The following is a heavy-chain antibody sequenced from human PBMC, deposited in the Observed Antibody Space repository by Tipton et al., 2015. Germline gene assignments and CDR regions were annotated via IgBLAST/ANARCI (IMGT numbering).Heavy chain of an antibody. Sequence: LRLSCAVYGGSFSGYYWSWIRQPPGKGLEWIAEINHGGSINYNPSLKSRCTISVNTSKNKFSLNLISVTAADTAVYYCARLRGYTYGYFDYWSQGTLVSVSS. V-gene: IGHV4-34*01. D-gene: IGHD5-18*01. J-gene: IGHJ4*02. CDR3: ARLRGYTYGYFDY. CDR2: INHGGSI. CDR1: GGSFSGYY.